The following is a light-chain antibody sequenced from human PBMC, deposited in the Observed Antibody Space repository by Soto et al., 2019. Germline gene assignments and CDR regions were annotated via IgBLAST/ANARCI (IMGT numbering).Light chain of an antibody. J-gene: IGKJ4*01. CDR3: QQYGRSPA. CDR2: GAS. CDR1: QIVTSSY. Sequence: EIVLTQSPGTLSLSPGERATLSCRASQIVTSSYLAWYQQKPGQAPRLLIYGASSRASGIPDRVSGSGSGTDFTLTISRLEPEDFAAYYCQQYGRSPAFGGGTKVEIK. V-gene: IGKV3-20*01.